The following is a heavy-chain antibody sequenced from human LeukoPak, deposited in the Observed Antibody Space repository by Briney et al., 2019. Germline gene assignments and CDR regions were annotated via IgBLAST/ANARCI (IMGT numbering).Heavy chain of an antibody. Sequence: SQTLSLTCAISGDSVSSNTAAWNWIRQSPSRGLEWLGRTYYRSKWYNDYAVSVKSRITIIPDTPKNQFSLQLNSVTPEDTDVYFCARDGWPAFDYWGQGTLVTVSS. J-gene: IGHJ4*02. CDR1: GDSVSSNTAA. CDR2: TYYRSKWYN. D-gene: IGHD2-15*01. CDR3: ARDGWPAFDY. V-gene: IGHV6-1*01.